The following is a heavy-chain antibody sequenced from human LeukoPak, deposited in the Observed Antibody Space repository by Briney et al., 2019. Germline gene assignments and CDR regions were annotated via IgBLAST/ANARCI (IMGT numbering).Heavy chain of an antibody. D-gene: IGHD3-22*01. CDR2: ISYDGSNK. V-gene: IGHV3-30*18. J-gene: IGHJ4*02. CDR1: GFTFSSYG. CDR3: AKASLRYYDSSGYPTKRYYFDY. Sequence: PGGSLRLSCAASGFTFSSYGMHWVRQAPGKGLEWVAVISYDGSNKYYADSVKGRFTISRDNSKNTLYLQMNSLRAEDTAVYYCAKASLRYYDSSGYPTKRYYFDYWGQGTLVTVSS.